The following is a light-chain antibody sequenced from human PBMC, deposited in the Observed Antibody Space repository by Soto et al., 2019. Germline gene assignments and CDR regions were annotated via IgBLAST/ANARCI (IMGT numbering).Light chain of an antibody. CDR3: QQSFNTPFT. Sequence: DIQMTQSPSSLSASVGDRVTVTCRASQGISSYLNWYQQKPGKAPKFLIHAASSLQTGVPSRFSGSGSGTDFTLTITSLQPVDFATYYCQQSFNTPFTFGPGTRVDI. V-gene: IGKV1-39*01. J-gene: IGKJ3*01. CDR1: QGISSY. CDR2: AAS.